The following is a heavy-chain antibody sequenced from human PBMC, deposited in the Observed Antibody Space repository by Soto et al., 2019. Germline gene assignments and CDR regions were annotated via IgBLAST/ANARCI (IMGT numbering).Heavy chain of an antibody. CDR1: DFAFRLHG. J-gene: IGHJ6*02. Sequence: QVHLVESGGGIVQPGGSLTLSCSVSDFAFRLHGIHWVRQTPGKGLEWVAMVWHDGTRKYFRDSVRGRFTISRDSAKNKVYLQMNNLRGGDSALYFCARDRSSSYSYAMDLWGQGTTVTVSS. CDR3: ARDRSSSYSYAMDL. CDR2: VWHDGTRK. D-gene: IGHD3-10*01. V-gene: IGHV3-33*01.